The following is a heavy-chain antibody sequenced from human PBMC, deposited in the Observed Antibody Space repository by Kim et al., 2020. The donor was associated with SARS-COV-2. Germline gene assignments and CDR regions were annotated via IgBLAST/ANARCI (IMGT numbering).Heavy chain of an antibody. J-gene: IGHJ4*02. CDR1: GFTFSDYN. CDR2: IGGSGSHM. D-gene: IGHD3-9*01. V-gene: IGHV3-21*01. Sequence: GGSLRLSCAASGFTFSDYNINWVRQAPGKGLEWVASIGGSGSHMYYADSVKGRFTISRDNAKNSVFLQMTSLRADDTATYYCVREGITILTPFLYWGRGTLLTVSS. CDR3: VREGITILTPFLY.